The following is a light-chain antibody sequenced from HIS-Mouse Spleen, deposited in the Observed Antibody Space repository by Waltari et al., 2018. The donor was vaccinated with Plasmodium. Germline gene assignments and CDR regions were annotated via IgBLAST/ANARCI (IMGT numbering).Light chain of an antibody. CDR3: YSTDSSGNHRV. CDR1: ALPKKY. CDR2: EDS. V-gene: IGLV3-10*01. Sequence: SYKLTQPPSVSVSTGQTARITCTGDALPKKYASWYQQKSGQAPVLVIYEDSNRPSGIPERFSGSSSGTMATLTISGAQVEDEADYYCYSTDSSGNHRVFGGGTKLTVL. J-gene: IGLJ3*02.